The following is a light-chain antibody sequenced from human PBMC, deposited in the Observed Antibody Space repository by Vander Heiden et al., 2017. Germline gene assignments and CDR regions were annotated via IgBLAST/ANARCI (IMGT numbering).Light chain of an antibody. V-gene: IGLV1-44*01. J-gene: IGLJ2*01. CDR1: SPNIGSNT. CDR3: AAWDDSLNVV. CDR2: SNN. Sequence: SLLTQPPSASGTPGQRVTISCSGSSPNIGSNTVNWYQQLPGTAPKLLIYSNNQRPSGVPDRFSGSKSGTSASLAISGLQSEDEADYYCAAWDDSLNVVFGGGTKLTVL.